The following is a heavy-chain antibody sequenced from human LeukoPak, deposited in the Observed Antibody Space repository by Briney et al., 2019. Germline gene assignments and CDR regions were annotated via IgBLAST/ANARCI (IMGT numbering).Heavy chain of an antibody. CDR1: GGSFSGYY. D-gene: IGHD3-10*01. CDR3: ARGITMVRGEEDFDY. Sequence: SETLSLTCAVHGGSFSGYYWSWIRQPPGKGLEWIGEINHSGSTNYNPSLKSRVTISVDTSKNQFSLKLSSVTAADTAVYYCARGITMVRGEEDFDYWGQGTLVTVSS. J-gene: IGHJ4*02. V-gene: IGHV4-34*01. CDR2: INHSGST.